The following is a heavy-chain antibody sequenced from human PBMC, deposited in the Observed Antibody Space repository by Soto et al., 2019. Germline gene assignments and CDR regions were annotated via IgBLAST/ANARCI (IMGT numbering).Heavy chain of an antibody. V-gene: IGHV3-7*01. J-gene: IGHJ4*02. CDR1: GFTFSTYW. Sequence: PGGSLRLSCAASGFTFSTYWMSWVRQAPGKGLEWVANINEDGSQKYYVDSVKGRFTISRDNAKNSLYLQLNSLIAEDTAVYYCARAVSYYRYFDYWGQGNLVTVSS. CDR3: ARAVSYYRYFDY. D-gene: IGHD3-10*01. CDR2: INEDGSQK.